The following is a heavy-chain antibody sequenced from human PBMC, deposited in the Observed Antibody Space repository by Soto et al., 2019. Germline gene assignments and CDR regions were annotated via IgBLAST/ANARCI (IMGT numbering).Heavy chain of an antibody. CDR1: GYSFTSYW. V-gene: IGHV5-51*01. D-gene: IGHD2-8*01. CDR3: ARLEALMVYAIRDYYYYGMDV. CDR2: IYPGDSDT. J-gene: IGHJ6*02. Sequence: PGESLKISCKGSGYSFTSYWIGWVRQMPGKGLGWMGIIYPGDSDTRYSPSFQGHVTISADKSISTAYLQWSSLKASDTAMYYCARLEALMVYAIRDYYYYGMDVWGQGTTVTVSS.